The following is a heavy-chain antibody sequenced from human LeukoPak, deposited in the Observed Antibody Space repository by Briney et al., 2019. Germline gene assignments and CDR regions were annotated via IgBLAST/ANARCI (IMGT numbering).Heavy chain of an antibody. J-gene: IGHJ4*02. CDR1: GFTFSSYW. Sequence: GGSLRLSCAASGFTFSSYWMSWVRQAPGKGLEWVANIKQDGSEKYYVDSVKGRFTISRDNAKNSLYLQMNSLRAEDTAVYYCAREDSYVSSSYFDYWGQGTLVTVSS. CDR2: IKQDGSEK. V-gene: IGHV3-7*01. D-gene: IGHD6-6*01. CDR3: AREDSYVSSSYFDY.